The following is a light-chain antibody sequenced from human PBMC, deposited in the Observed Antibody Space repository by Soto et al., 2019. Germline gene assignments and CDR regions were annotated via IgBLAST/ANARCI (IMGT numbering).Light chain of an antibody. J-gene: IGKJ1*01. Sequence: DIVMTQSPLSLPVTPGEPASISCRSSQSLLHSNGYNYLDWYLQKPGQSPQLLIYLGSNRASGVPDRISGSGSGTDFTLKISSVEAEDFGVYYCMQALQTPATFGQGTKVEIK. CDR1: QSLLHSNGYNY. CDR3: MQALQTPAT. V-gene: IGKV2-28*01. CDR2: LGS.